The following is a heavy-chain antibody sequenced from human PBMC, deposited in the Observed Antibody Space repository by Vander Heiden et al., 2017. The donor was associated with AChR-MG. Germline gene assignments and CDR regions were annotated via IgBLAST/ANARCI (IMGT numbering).Heavy chain of an antibody. J-gene: IGHJ5*02. CDR1: GGSISSYY. V-gene: IGHV4-59*01. CDR3: ASTPQLELHGWFDP. Sequence: QVQLQESGPGLVKPSETLSLTCTVSGGSISSYYWSWIRQPPGKGLEWIGYIYYSGSTNYNPSLKSRVTISVDTSKNQFSLKLSSVTAADTAVYYCASTPQLELHGWFDPWGQGTLVTVSS. CDR2: IYYSGST. D-gene: IGHD1-7*01.